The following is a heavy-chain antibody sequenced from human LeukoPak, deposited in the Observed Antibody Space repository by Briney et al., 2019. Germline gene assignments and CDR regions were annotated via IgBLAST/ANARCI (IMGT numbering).Heavy chain of an antibody. CDR2: IYTSGST. CDR1: GGSISSYY. D-gene: IGHD5-18*01. CDR3: ARGEYSYGSDAFDI. Sequence: PSETLSLTCTVSGGSISSYYWSWIRQPAGKGLEWIGRIYTSGSTNYNPSLKSRVTMSVDTSKNQFSLKLSSVTAADTAVYYCARGEYSYGSDAFDIWGQGTMVTVSS. V-gene: IGHV4-4*07. J-gene: IGHJ3*02.